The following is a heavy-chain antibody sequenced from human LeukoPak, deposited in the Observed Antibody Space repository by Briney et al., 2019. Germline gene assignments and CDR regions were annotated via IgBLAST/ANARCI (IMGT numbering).Heavy chain of an antibody. CDR3: ASIVGGNFDY. J-gene: IGHJ4*02. V-gene: IGHV4-59*01. Sequence: PSETLSLTFTVCGGSISSYYWSWIRQPPGKGLEWIGYINYSGSTNYNPSLKSRVTISVDTSKNQVSLKLSSVTAADTAVYYCASIVGGNFDYWGQETLVTVSS. CDR2: INYSGST. D-gene: IGHD1-26*01. CDR1: GGSISSYY.